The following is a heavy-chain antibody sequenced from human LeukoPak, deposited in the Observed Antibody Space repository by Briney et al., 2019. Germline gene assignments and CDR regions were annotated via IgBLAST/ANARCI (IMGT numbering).Heavy chain of an antibody. CDR2: ISAYNGNT. J-gene: IGHJ4*02. CDR1: GYTFTSYG. CDR3: ARHEGYFRIHTDFDY. V-gene: IGHV1-18*04. D-gene: IGHD3-9*01. Sequence: ASVKVSCKASGYTFTSYGISWVRQAPGQGLEWMGLISAYNGNTNYAQKLQGRVTMTTDTSTSTAYMELRSLRTDDTAVYYCARHEGYFRIHTDFDYWGQGTLVTVSS.